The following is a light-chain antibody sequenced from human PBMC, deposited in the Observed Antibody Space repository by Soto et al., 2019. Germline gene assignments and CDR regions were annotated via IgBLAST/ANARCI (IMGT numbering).Light chain of an antibody. CDR2: AAS. CDR3: QHYGPSTPYT. J-gene: IGKJ2*01. Sequence: EIVLTQSPVTLSLSPGERATLSCSASRSFASSYLAWYQRKPGQSPRLLIYAASKRATGIPDRFTGSGSGTDFTLTISSVEPEDCAVYYCQHYGPSTPYTFGQGTKVDIK. CDR1: RSFASSY. V-gene: IGKV3-20*01.